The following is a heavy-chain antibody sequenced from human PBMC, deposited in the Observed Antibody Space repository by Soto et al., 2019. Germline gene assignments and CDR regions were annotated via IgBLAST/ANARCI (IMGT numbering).Heavy chain of an antibody. Sequence: PSETLSLTCDVSVEPMTGGYYWGWIRQSPGKGLEWIGSIYYGGTTYYNPSLRSRLAISIDTSKNQFSLRLSSVTAADTALYYCARGWYYFDFWGHGTLVTVSS. CDR2: IYYGGTT. J-gene: IGHJ4*01. CDR3: ARGWYYFDF. V-gene: IGHV4-38-2*01. D-gene: IGHD2-15*01. CDR1: VEPMTGGYY.